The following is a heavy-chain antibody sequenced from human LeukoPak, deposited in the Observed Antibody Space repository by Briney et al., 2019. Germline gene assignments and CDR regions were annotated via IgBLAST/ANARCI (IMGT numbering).Heavy chain of an antibody. Sequence: ASVKVSCKASGYTFTGYYMHWVRQAPGQGLEWMGWINPNSGGTNYAQKFQGRVTMTRDTSISTAYMELSRLRSDDTAVYYCARDIVGEYYYDSSGYYYASGYWGQGTLVTVSS. CDR3: ARDIVGEYYYDSSGYYYASGY. CDR1: GYTFTGYY. CDR2: INPNSGGT. J-gene: IGHJ4*02. V-gene: IGHV1-2*02. D-gene: IGHD3-22*01.